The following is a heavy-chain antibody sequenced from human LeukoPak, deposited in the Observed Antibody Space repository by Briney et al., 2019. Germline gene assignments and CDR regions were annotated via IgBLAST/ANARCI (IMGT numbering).Heavy chain of an antibody. J-gene: IGHJ4*02. CDR2: IYYSGST. CDR1: GGSISSYY. V-gene: IGHV4-59*01. CDR3: ARDRHGGNSGPHFDY. D-gene: IGHD4-23*01. Sequence: SETLSLTCTVSGGSISSYYWSWIRQPPGKGLEWIGYIYYSGSTNYNPSLKSRVTISVDTSKNQFSLKLSSVTAADTAVYYCARDRHGGNSGPHFDYWGQGTLVTVSS.